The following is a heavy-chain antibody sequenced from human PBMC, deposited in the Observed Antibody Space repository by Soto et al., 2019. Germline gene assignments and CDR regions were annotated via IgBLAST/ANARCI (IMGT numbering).Heavy chain of an antibody. CDR3: AVGGNYLSMDA. D-gene: IGHD4-4*01. Sequence: QVQLVQSGAEVKKPGASVKVSCKASGYTFTSYYMHWVRLAPGQGLEWMGIINPDGGGTSYAQQFQGRVIMTRDTSTSTVYMEMSSLRSEDTAVYYCAVGGNYLSMDAWGQGTTVTVSS. CDR2: INPDGGGT. V-gene: IGHV1-46*01. J-gene: IGHJ6*02. CDR1: GYTFTSYY.